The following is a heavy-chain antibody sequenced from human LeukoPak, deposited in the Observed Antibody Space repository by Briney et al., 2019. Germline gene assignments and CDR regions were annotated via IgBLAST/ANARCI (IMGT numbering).Heavy chain of an antibody. V-gene: IGHV3-7*01. D-gene: IGHD7-27*01. CDR1: GFTFSSYS. CDR2: VRQDGKYK. CDR3: ARDRATWGTPYYFDY. J-gene: IGHJ4*02. Sequence: GGSLRLSCAASGFTFSSYSMNWVRQAPGKGLEWVANVRQDGKYKPYLDAVKGRFTISRDNAKNSLYLQMNSLRAEDMAVYYCARDRATWGTPYYFDYWGQGTLVTVSS.